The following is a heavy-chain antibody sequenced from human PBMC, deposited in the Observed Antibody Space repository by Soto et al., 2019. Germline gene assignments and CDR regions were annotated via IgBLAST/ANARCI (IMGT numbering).Heavy chain of an antibody. CDR3: AKATDGWFGVFEI. J-gene: IGHJ3*02. CDR2: ISSSGTTA. D-gene: IGHD3-10*01. CDR1: GFIFSSYA. V-gene: IGHV3-23*01. Sequence: QPGGSLRLSCAASGFIFSSYAMSWVRQAPGKGLEWVSAISSSGTTAYYADSVKGRFTFSIDNSKKTMYLQMNNLRAEDTAVYYCAKATDGWFGVFEIWGQGSMVTVSS.